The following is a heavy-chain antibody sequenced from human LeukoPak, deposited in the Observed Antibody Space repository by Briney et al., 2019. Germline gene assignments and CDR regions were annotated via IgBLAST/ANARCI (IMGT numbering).Heavy chain of an antibody. J-gene: IGHJ6*04. Sequence: SGKVSCKASGGTFSSYAISWVRQAPGQGLEWMGGIIPIFGTANYAQKFQGRVTITADKSTSTAYMELSSLRSEDTAVYYCARVVLLWFGESTYYYYGMDVWGKGTTVTVSS. CDR2: IIPIFGTA. V-gene: IGHV1-69*06. CDR3: ARVVLLWFGESTYYYYGMDV. D-gene: IGHD3-10*01. CDR1: GGTFSSYA.